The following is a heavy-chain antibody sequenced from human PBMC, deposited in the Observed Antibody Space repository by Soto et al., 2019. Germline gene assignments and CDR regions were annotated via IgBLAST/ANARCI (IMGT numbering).Heavy chain of an antibody. J-gene: IGHJ3*02. Sequence: ASVKVSCKASGGTCSSYAISWVRQAPGQGLEWMGGIIPIFGTANYAQKFQGRVTITADESTSTAYMELSSLRSEDTAVYYCARDSRTAKWSGYYFDAFDIWGQGAMVTVSS. CDR3: ARDSRTAKWSGYYFDAFDI. D-gene: IGHD3-3*01. V-gene: IGHV1-69*13. CDR1: GGTCSSYA. CDR2: IIPIFGTA.